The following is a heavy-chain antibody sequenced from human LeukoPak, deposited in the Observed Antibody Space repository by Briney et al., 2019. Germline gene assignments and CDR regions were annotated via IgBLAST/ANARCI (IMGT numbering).Heavy chain of an antibody. CDR1: GGSISSGGYY. D-gene: IGHD3-3*01. V-gene: IGHV4-31*03. CDR3: ASSKEFSSGYYEEGIYNWFDP. J-gene: IGHJ5*02. CDR2: IYYSGST. Sequence: SETLSLTCTVSGGSISSGGYYWSWIRQHPGKGLEWIGYIYYSGSTYYNPSLKSRVTISVDTSKNQFSLKLSSVTAADTAVYCCASSKEFSSGYYEEGIYNWFDPWGQGTLVTVSS.